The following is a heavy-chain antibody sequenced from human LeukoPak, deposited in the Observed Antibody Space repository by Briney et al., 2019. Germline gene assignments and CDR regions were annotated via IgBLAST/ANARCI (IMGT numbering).Heavy chain of an antibody. CDR1: GFTFSSYE. D-gene: IGHD4-23*01. CDR2: MDSGGSVI. Sequence: GGSLRLSCAASGFTFSSYEMNWVRQAPGKGLEWVSYMDSGGSVIHYADSVRGRFTISRDNAKNSLYLQMNSLGDEDTAVYFCARDDGGNFNDAFDIWGQGTMVTVSS. J-gene: IGHJ3*02. V-gene: IGHV3-48*03. CDR3: ARDDGGNFNDAFDI.